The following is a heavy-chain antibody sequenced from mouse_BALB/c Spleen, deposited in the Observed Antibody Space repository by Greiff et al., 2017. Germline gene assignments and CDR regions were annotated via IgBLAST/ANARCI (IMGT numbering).Heavy chain of an antibody. J-gene: IGHJ3*01. CDR1: GYSITSDYA. Sequence: VQLKESGPGLVKPSQSLSLTCTVTGYSITSDYAWNWIRQFPGNKLEWMGYISYSGSTSYNPSLKSRISITRDTSKNQFFLQLNSVTTEDTATYYCASYYYGSSYPFAYWGQGTLVTVSA. V-gene: IGHV3-2*02. CDR3: ASYYYGSSYPFAY. D-gene: IGHD1-1*01. CDR2: ISYSGST.